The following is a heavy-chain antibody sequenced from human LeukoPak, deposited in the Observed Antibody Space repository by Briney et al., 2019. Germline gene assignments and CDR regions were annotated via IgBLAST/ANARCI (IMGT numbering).Heavy chain of an antibody. Sequence: YTFTSYEXXWVRXAPXQGVEWMGWMNPNSGKTVYAQKFQGRVTMTRNSSISTAYMELSSLRSEDTAVYYCAKDWELGSWGQGTLVTVSS. CDR3: AKDWELGS. J-gene: IGHJ5*02. CDR2: MNPNSGKT. D-gene: IGHD1-26*01. CDR1: YTFTSYE. V-gene: IGHV1-8*01.